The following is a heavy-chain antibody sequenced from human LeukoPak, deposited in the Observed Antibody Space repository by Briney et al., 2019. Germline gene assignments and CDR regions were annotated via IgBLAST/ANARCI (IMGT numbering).Heavy chain of an antibody. CDR3: ARDGAAGGIAFDI. V-gene: IGHV4-31*03. Sequence: SETLSLTCTVSGGSISSGGYYWSWLRQHPGKGLEWIGYIYYSGSTYYNPSLKSRVTISVDTSKNQFSLKLSSVTAADTAVYYCARDGAAGGIAFDIWGQGTVVTVSS. J-gene: IGHJ3*02. CDR2: IYYSGST. CDR1: GGSISSGGYY. D-gene: IGHD6-13*01.